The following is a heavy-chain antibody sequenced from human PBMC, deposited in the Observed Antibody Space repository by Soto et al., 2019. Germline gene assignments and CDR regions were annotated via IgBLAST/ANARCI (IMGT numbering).Heavy chain of an antibody. CDR3: ARVWDFWSGYYTGIYYYYGMGV. D-gene: IGHD3-3*01. Sequence: SVKVSCKASGGTFSSYTISWVRQAPGQGLEWMGGIIPILGIANYAQKFQGRVTITADKSTSTAYMELSSLRSEDTAVYYCARVWDFWSGYYTGIYYYYGMGVWGQGTTVTVSS. CDR1: GGTFSSYT. J-gene: IGHJ6*02. V-gene: IGHV1-69*10. CDR2: IIPILGIA.